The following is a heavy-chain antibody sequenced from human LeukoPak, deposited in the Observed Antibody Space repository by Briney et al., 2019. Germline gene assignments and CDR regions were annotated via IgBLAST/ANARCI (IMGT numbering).Heavy chain of an antibody. CDR2: ISDSGDSR. D-gene: IGHD4-17*01. J-gene: IGHJ5*02. Sequence: GGSLRLSCAASGFTFKHYAMKWVRQAPGKGLEWVSSISDSGDSRYYADSVKGRFTISRDNAKNSLYLQMNSLRAEDTAVYYCARGVMSYGDYGFDPWGQGTLVTVSS. CDR1: GFTFKHYA. V-gene: IGHV3-23*01. CDR3: ARGVMSYGDYGFDP.